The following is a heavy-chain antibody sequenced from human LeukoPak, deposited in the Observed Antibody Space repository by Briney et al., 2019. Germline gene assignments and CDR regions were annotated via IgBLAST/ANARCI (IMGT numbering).Heavy chain of an antibody. V-gene: IGHV3-7*04. CDR2: IKEDGSEI. Sequence: PARSLCLSCASSGVTFSSYCWSWIRQAPGQGLEWVANIKEDGSEINYADAVRGRFTISRDNAKNTLYLQMNSLRAEDTAVYYCARGYTCGYWGQGTLVIVSS. J-gene: IGHJ4*02. CDR3: ARGYTCGY. CDR1: GVTFSSYC. D-gene: IGHD5-18*01.